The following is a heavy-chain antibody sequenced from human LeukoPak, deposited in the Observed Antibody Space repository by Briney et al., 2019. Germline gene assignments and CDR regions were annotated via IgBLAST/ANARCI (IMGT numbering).Heavy chain of an antibody. V-gene: IGHV1-69*13. CDR1: GGTFSSYA. CDR2: IIPIFGTA. CDR3: ARPHCSSTSCYTSNWFDP. Sequence: AVKVSCKASGGTFSSYAISWVRQAPGQGLEWMGGIIPIFGTANYAQKFQGRVTITADESTSTAYMELSSLRSEDTAVYYCARPHCSSTSCYTSNWFDPWGQGTLVTVSS. J-gene: IGHJ5*02. D-gene: IGHD2-2*02.